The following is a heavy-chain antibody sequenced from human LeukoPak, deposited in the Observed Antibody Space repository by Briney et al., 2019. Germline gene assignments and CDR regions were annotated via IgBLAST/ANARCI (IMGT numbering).Heavy chain of an antibody. CDR3: VREGGAAAGTGYFDY. J-gene: IGHJ4*02. CDR2: IIPIFGTA. Sequence: ASVKVSCKASGGTFSSYAISWVRQAPGQGLEWMGGIIPIFGTANYAQKFQGRVTITADESTSTAYMELSSLRSEDTAVYYCVREGGAAAGTGYFDYWGQGTLVTVSS. CDR1: GGTFSSYA. D-gene: IGHD6-13*01. V-gene: IGHV1-69*13.